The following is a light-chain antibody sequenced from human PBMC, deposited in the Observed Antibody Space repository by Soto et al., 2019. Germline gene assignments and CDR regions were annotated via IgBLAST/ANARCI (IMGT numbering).Light chain of an antibody. Sequence: EIVLTQSPGTLSLSPGERATLSCRATQSVSSSDLAWYQQKPGQAPRLLIYGASSRATGIPDRFSGSGSGTDFTLTISRLEPEDVAVYYCQHYGSSQYTFGQGTKLEIK. V-gene: IGKV3-20*01. CDR2: GAS. CDR3: QHYGSSQYT. CDR1: QSVSSSD. J-gene: IGKJ2*01.